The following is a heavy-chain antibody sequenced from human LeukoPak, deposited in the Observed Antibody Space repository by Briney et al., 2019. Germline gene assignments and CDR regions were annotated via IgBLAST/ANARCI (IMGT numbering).Heavy chain of an antibody. D-gene: IGHD7-27*01. J-gene: IGHJ3*02. CDR1: GYTFTSYG. CDR2: INPNSGGT. Sequence: ASVKVSCKASGYTFTSYGISWVRQAPGQGLEWMGWINPNSGGTNHAQKFQGRVTMTRDTSISTAYMELSRLRSDDTAVYYCAREKLTGDFHAFDIWGQGTMVTVSS. V-gene: IGHV1-2*02. CDR3: AREKLTGDFHAFDI.